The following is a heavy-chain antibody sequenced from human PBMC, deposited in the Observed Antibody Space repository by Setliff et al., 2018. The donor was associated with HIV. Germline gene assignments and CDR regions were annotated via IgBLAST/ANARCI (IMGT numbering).Heavy chain of an antibody. Sequence: ASVKVSCKASEYTFTTYAMHWVRQAPGQRLEWMGWINVGNGDTQYSQNFQGRVTITRDTSANIAYMEVTRLRSEDTAIYYCARNGCSGHSYFCEHDYWGQGTLVTVSS. CDR2: INVGNGDT. J-gene: IGHJ4*02. D-gene: IGHD2-21*02. CDR3: ARNGCSGHSYFCEHDY. CDR1: EYTFTTYA. V-gene: IGHV1-3*01.